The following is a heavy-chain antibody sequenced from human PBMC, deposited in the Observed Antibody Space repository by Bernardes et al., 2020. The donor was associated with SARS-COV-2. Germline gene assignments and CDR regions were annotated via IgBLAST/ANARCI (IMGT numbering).Heavy chain of an antibody. CDR3: AKVHERGYPNDY. CDR2: ISWNSGSI. Sequence: GGSLRLSCAASGFTFDDYAMHWVRQAPGKGLEWVSGISWNSGSIGYADSVKGRFTISRDNAKNSLYLQMNSLRAEDTALYYCAKVHERGYPNDYWGQGTLVTVSS. V-gene: IGHV3-9*01. J-gene: IGHJ4*02. D-gene: IGHD3-10*01. CDR1: GFTFDDYA.